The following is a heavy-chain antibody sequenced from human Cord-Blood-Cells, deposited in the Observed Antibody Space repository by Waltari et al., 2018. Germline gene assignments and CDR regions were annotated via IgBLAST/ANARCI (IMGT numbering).Heavy chain of an antibody. CDR3: ARESGYSYGYYFDY. Sequence: EVQLVESGGGLIQPGGSLRLPCSASGFTVSTNYLSRVRRAPGKGLEWVSVIYSGGSTYYADSVKGRFTISRDNSKNTLYLQMNSLRAEDTAVYYCARESGYSYGYYFDYWGQGTLVTVSS. CDR1: GFTVSTNY. J-gene: IGHJ4*02. CDR2: IYSGGST. D-gene: IGHD5-18*01. V-gene: IGHV3-53*01.